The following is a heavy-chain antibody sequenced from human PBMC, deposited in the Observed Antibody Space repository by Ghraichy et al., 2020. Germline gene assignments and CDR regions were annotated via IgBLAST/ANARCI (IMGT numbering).Heavy chain of an antibody. J-gene: IGHJ5*02. CDR2: IESDGSST. CDR3: ARDYNNWFDP. Sequence: GESLNISCAASGFTFSSYWMHWVRQAPGKGLMWVSRIESDGSSTSYADSVKGRFTISRDNAKNTLDLQMNSLRAEDTAFYYCARDYNNWFDPWGQGTLVTVSS. CDR1: GFTFSSYW. V-gene: IGHV3-74*01.